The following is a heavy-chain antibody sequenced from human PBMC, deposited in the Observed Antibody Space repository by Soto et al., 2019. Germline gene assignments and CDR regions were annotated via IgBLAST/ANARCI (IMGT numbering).Heavy chain of an antibody. CDR1: GYIFTSYG. CDR3: AESMGGSGTYVS. Sequence: QVELVQSGAGVKKPGASVKVSCKASGYIFTSYGISWVRQAPGEGLEWMGWISNYNGITNYAQKVQGRVTLTTDRSTSTAYMELRSLRSDDTAVYYCAESMGGSGTYVSWGQGTLVTVSS. V-gene: IGHV1-18*01. CDR2: ISNYNGIT. J-gene: IGHJ4*02. D-gene: IGHD3-10*01.